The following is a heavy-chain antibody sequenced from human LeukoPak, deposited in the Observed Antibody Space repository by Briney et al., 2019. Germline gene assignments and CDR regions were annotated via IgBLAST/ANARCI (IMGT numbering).Heavy chain of an antibody. CDR2: IPASGGST. Sequence: GGSLRLSCVASGFTFSSNVMIWVRQAPGKGLEWVSSIPASGGSTYYADSVKGRFTISRDNSKNTLYLQMNSLRAEDTAVYYCAKDSPLVRVSWGQGTLVTVSS. D-gene: IGHD3-10*01. CDR1: GFTFSSNV. CDR3: AKDSPLVRVS. V-gene: IGHV3-23*01. J-gene: IGHJ4*02.